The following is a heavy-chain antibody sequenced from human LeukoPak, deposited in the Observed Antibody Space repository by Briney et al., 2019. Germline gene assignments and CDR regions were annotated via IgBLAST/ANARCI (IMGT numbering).Heavy chain of an antibody. CDR1: GFTFSFYS. CDR2: MSSNGDST. Sequence: GGSLLLSCAASGFTFSFYSMYWVRQAPGKGLEYVSAMSSNGDSTYYANSVKGRFTISRDNSKNTLYLQMGSLRVEDMAVYYCARMEVRGYGMDVWGQGTTVTVSS. D-gene: IGHD3-10*01. J-gene: IGHJ6*02. V-gene: IGHV3-64*01. CDR3: ARMEVRGYGMDV.